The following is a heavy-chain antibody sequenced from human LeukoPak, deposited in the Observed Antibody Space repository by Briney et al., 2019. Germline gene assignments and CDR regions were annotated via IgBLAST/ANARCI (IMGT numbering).Heavy chain of an antibody. J-gene: IGHJ5*02. CDR3: AVADFWGGYYTA. V-gene: IGHV3-74*01. Sequence: GGSLRLSCAASGVTFSSYWMHWVRQAPGKGLVWVSRINSDGSSTSYADSVKGRFTISRDNAKNTVSLEMHSLRAEDTAMYYCAVADFWGGYYTAWGQGTLVTVSS. D-gene: IGHD3-3*01. CDR1: GVTFSSYW. CDR2: INSDGSST.